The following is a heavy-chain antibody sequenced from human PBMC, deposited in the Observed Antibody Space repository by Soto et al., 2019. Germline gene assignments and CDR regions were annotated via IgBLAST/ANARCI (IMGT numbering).Heavy chain of an antibody. V-gene: IGHV4-39*01. J-gene: IGHJ6*02. CDR1: GGSISSSSYY. CDR2: IYYSGST. Sequence: SETLSLTCTVSGGSISSSSYYWGWIRQPPGKGLEWIGSIYYSGSTYYNPSLKSRVTISVDTSKNQFFLKLSSVTAADTAVYYCARIPAVAGPYYYYYGMDVWGQGTTVTVSS. D-gene: IGHD6-19*01. CDR3: ARIPAVAGPYYYYYGMDV.